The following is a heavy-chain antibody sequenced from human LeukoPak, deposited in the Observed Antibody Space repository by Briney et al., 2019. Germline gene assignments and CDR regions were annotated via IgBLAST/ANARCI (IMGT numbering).Heavy chain of an antibody. CDR3: ARKAQYNGHYPLDY. D-gene: IGHD1-7*01. V-gene: IGHV3-23*01. J-gene: IGHJ4*02. Sequence: GGSLRLSCAGSGFTFRSTWMNWVRQAPGKGLEWVSGTSDRGDYTYYADSVKGRFTISRDSSKNTLFLQMNSLRAEDTALYFCARKAQYNGHYPLDYWGQGTLVTVSS. CDR2: TSDRGDYT. CDR1: GFTFRSTW.